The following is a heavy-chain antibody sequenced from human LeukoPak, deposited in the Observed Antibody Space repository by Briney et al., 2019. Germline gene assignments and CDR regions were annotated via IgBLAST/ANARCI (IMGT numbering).Heavy chain of an antibody. CDR2: IYYSGST. CDR1: GGSISSYY. J-gene: IGHJ6*03. D-gene: IGHD6-13*01. V-gene: IGHV4-59*01. Sequence: SETLSLTCTVSGGSISSYYWSWIRQPPGKGPEWIGYIYYSGSTNYNPSLKSRVTISVDTSKNQFSLKLSSVTAADTAVYYCARGVWEQLVLYYYYYMDVWGKGTTVTVSS. CDR3: ARGVWEQLVLYYYYYMDV.